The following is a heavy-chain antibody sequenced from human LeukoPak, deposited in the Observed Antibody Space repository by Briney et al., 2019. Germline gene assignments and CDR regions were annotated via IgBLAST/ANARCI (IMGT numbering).Heavy chain of an antibody. Sequence: GGSLRLSCAASGFTVSSNYMSWVRQAPGKGLEWVSVIYSGGSTYYADSVKGRFTISRDNSKNTLYLQMNSLRAEDTAVYYCAREGYYDFWSGYYNTQFDYWGQGTLVTASS. D-gene: IGHD3-3*01. CDR1: GFTVSSNY. J-gene: IGHJ4*02. CDR3: AREGYYDFWSGYYNTQFDY. V-gene: IGHV3-66*01. CDR2: IYSGGST.